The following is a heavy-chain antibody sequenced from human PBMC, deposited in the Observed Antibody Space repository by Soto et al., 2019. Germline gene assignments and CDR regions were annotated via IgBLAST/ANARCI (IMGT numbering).Heavy chain of an antibody. Sequence: GGSLRLSFATSGITVIDACLDWVRQAPKKRLEWVGRIKSQASGGTIDYAAPVKGRFTISRDDSKNTVYLQMDSLKTEDTAVYYCTHLLSLAHPYSYLWGQGTQVTVSS. D-gene: IGHD2-21*01. CDR3: THLLSLAHPYSYL. CDR1: GITVIDAC. V-gene: IGHV3-15*07. J-gene: IGHJ4*02. CDR2: IKSQASGGTI.